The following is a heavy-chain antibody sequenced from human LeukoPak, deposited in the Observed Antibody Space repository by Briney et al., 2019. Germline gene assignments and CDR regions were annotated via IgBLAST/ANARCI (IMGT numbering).Heavy chain of an antibody. CDR2: INHSGST. D-gene: IGHD3-9*01. Sequence: PSETLSLTCAVYGGPFSGYYWSWIRQPPGKGLEWIGEINHSGSTNYNPSLKSRVTISVDTSKNQFSLKLSSVTAADTAVYYCARDGPLGYDILTGPLRPYYYYGMDVWGKGTTVTVSS. CDR3: ARDGPLGYDILTGPLRPYYYYGMDV. V-gene: IGHV4-34*01. J-gene: IGHJ6*04. CDR1: GGPFSGYY.